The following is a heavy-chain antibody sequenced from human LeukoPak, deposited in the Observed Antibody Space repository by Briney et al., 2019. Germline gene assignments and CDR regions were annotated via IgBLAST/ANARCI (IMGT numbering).Heavy chain of an antibody. D-gene: IGHD3-10*01. CDR1: GGSISSYY. Sequence: PSGTLSLTCTVSGGSISSYYWSWIRQPPGKGLEWIGYIYYSGSTNYNPSLKSRVTISVDTSKNQFSLKLSSVTAADTAVYYCARVSITMVRDYYYYMDVWGKGTTVTVSS. CDR3: ARVSITMVRDYYYYMDV. CDR2: IYYSGST. J-gene: IGHJ6*03. V-gene: IGHV4-59*01.